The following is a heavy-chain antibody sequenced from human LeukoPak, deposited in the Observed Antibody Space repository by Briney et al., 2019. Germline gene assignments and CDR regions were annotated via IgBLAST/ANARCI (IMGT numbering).Heavy chain of an antibody. V-gene: IGHV3-23*01. Sequence: PGGSLRLSCAASGFTFSSYAMSWVRQAPGKGLEWVSAISGSGGSTYYADSVKGRFTISRDNSENTLYLQMNSLRAEDTAVYYCAKENIAAAGQSYYFDYWGQGTLVTVSS. CDR2: ISGSGGST. CDR3: AKENIAAAGQSYYFDY. CDR1: GFTFSSYA. D-gene: IGHD6-13*01. J-gene: IGHJ4*02.